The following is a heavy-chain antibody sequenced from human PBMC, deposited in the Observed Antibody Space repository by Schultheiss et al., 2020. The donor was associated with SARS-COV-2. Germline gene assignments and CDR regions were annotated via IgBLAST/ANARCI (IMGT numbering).Heavy chain of an antibody. CDR2: IYYSRST. CDR3: ARLTIWYGMDV. V-gene: IGHV4-59*08. Sequence: SETLSLTCTVSGGSISSYYWSWIRQPPGKGLEWIGYIYYSRSTNYNPSLKSRVTISVDTSKNQFSLKLSSVTAADTAVYYCARLTIWYGMDVWGQGTTVTVSS. D-gene: IGHD4/OR15-4a*01. CDR1: GGSISSYY. J-gene: IGHJ6*02.